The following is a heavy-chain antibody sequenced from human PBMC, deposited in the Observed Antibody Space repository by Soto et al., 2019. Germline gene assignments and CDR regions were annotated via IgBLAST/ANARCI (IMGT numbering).Heavy chain of an antibody. CDR3: AKAWKRVLVPAAPGDY. CDR2: IYYSGST. J-gene: IGHJ4*02. CDR1: GGSISSGDYY. D-gene: IGHD2-2*01. Sequence: PSETLSLTCTVSGGSISSGDYYWSWIRQPPGKGLEWIGYIYYSGSTYYNPSLKSRVTISLDTSKNQFSLKLSSVTAADTAVYYCAKAWKRVLVPAAPGDYWGQGTLVTVSS. V-gene: IGHV4-30-4*01.